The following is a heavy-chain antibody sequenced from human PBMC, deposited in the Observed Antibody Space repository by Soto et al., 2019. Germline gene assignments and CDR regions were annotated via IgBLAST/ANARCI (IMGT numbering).Heavy chain of an antibody. Sequence: QVQLQQWGAGLLKPSETLSLTCAVYGGSFSGYYWSWIRQPPGKGLEWIGEINHSGSTNYNPSLKSRVTISVDTSKNQFSLKLSSLTAADTAVYYCARNRGIADVGREKKYYFDYWGQGTLVTVSS. D-gene: IGHD3-10*01. CDR2: INHSGST. V-gene: IGHV4-34*01. J-gene: IGHJ4*02. CDR1: GGSFSGYY. CDR3: ARNRGIADVGREKKYYFDY.